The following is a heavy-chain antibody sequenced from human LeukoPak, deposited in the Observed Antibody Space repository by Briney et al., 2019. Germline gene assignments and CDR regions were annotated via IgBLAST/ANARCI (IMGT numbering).Heavy chain of an antibody. D-gene: IGHD6-13*01. CDR3: ASSSTWYPWGG. V-gene: IGHV3-53*01. CDR1: GFTVSSNY. J-gene: IGHJ4*02. Sequence: PGGSLRLSCAASGFTVSSNYMSWVRQAPGKGLEWVSVIYSGGSTYYADSLKGRFTISRDNSKNTLYLQMNSLRAEDTAVYYCASSSTWYPWGGWGQGTLVTVSS. CDR2: IYSGGST.